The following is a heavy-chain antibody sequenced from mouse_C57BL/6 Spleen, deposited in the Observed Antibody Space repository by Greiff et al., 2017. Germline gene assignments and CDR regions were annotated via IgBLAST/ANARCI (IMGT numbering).Heavy chain of an antibody. CDR2: INPNNGGP. D-gene: IGHD3-2*02. Sequence: VQLQQSGPELVKPGASVKISCKASGYTFTDYNMDWVKQSHGKSLEWIGDINPNNGGPIYNQKFKGKATLTVNKSSTTANMELRSLTSEDAACYYCAGRLYYFDYWGQGTTLTVSS. CDR1: GYTFTDYN. J-gene: IGHJ2*01. CDR3: AGRLYYFDY. V-gene: IGHV1-18*01.